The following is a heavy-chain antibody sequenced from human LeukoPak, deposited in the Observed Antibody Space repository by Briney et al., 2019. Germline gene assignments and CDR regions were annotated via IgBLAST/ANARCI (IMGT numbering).Heavy chain of an antibody. V-gene: IGHV4-31*03. CDR3: ARTRDSSGEQGTIDI. J-gene: IGHJ3*02. D-gene: IGHD3-22*01. Sequence: SETLSLTCTASGGSISSGGYYWSWIRQHPGKGLEWIGYIYYSGSTYYNPSLKSRVTISVDTSKNQFSLKLSSVTAADTAVYYCARTRDSSGEQGTIDIWGQGTMVTVSS. CDR1: GGSISSGGYY. CDR2: IYYSGST.